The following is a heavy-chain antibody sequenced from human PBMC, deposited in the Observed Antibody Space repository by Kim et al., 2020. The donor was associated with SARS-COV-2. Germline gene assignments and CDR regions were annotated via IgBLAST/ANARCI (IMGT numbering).Heavy chain of an antibody. CDR2: MNPNSGNT. CDR1: GYTFTSYD. V-gene: IGHV1-8*01. D-gene: IGHD5-18*01. CDR3: ARGLAMVTAWGMDV. Sequence: ASVKVSCKASGYTFTSYDINWVRQATGQGLEWMGWMNPNSGNTGYAQKFQGRVTMTRNTSISTAYMELSSLRSEDTAVYYCARGLAMVTAWGMDVWGQGTTVTVSS. J-gene: IGHJ6*02.